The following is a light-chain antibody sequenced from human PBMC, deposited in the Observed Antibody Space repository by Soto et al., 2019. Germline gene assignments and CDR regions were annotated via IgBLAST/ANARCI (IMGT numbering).Light chain of an antibody. CDR1: QSVSSRY. V-gene: IGKV3-20*01. Sequence: EILMTQSPSTLPLSPGERATLSCRASQSVSSRYLSWYQQKPGHPPRLLIYGASSRATGIPERFSGSGSGTDFTLTISRLEPEDVALFYCQHYDSLPTTFGQGTRREIK. CDR3: QHYDSLPTT. CDR2: GAS. J-gene: IGKJ5*01.